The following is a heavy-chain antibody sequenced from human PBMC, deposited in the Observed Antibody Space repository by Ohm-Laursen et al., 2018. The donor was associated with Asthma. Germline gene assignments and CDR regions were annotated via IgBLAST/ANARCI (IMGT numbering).Heavy chain of an antibody. V-gene: IGHV3-74*01. CDR1: GFTSGITFSDYW. J-gene: IGHJ6*02. CDR3: ARDRRDILTGTDPNTDRRYYYYYYYGMDV. CDR2: INHYGSGT. Sequence: SLRLSCAASGFTSGITFSDYWFHWLRQAPGKGLVWVSRINHYGSGTDYADSVKGRFTISRDNAKNSLYLQMNSLRAEDTAVYYCARDRRDILTGTDPNTDRRYYYYYYYGMDVWGQGATVTVSS. D-gene: IGHD3-9*01.